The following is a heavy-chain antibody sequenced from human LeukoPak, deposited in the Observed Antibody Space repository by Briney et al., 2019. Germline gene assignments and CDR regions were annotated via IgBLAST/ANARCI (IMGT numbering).Heavy chain of an antibody. CDR2: IWYDGSNK. Sequence: SGGSLRLSCAASGFTFSSYGMHWVRQAPGKGLEWVAVIWYDGSNKYYADSVKGRFTISRDNSKNTLYLQMNSLRAEDTAVYYCARAVYGLYSTLDYWGQGILVTVSS. CDR1: GFTFSSYG. V-gene: IGHV3-33*01. CDR3: ARAVYGLYSTLDY. D-gene: IGHD4-11*01. J-gene: IGHJ4*02.